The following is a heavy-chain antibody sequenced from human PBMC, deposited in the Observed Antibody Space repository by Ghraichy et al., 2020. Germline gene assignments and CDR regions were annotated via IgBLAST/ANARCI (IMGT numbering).Heavy chain of an antibody. J-gene: IGHJ5*02. D-gene: IGHD3-22*01. CDR3: ARLIGYYDSSGYSP. Sequence: SQTLSLTCTVSGGSISSSSYYWGWIRQPPGKGLEWIGSIYYSGSTYYNPSLKSRVTISVDTSKNQFSLKLSSVTAADTAVYYCARLIGYYDSSGYSPWGQGTLVTVSS. CDR2: IYYSGST. V-gene: IGHV4-39*01. CDR1: GGSISSSSYY.